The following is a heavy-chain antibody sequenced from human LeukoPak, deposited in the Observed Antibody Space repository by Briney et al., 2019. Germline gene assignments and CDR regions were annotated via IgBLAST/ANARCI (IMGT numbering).Heavy chain of an antibody. CDR2: ISTSGGSI. V-gene: IGHV3-48*03. CDR1: GFTFSSYE. CDR3: ARGPHTIAVTGTDPFVY. J-gene: IGHJ4*02. Sequence: PGGSLRLSCAASGFTFSSYEMNWVRQAPGKGLEWVSYISTSGGSIYYADSVKGRFTISRDNAKNSLYLQMNSLGAEDTAVYYCARGPHTIAVTGTDPFVYWGQGTLVTVSS. D-gene: IGHD6-19*01.